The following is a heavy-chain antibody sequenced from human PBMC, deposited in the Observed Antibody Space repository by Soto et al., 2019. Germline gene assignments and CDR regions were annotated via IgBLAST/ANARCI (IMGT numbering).Heavy chain of an antibody. V-gene: IGHV3-53*01. CDR2: IYSGGST. D-gene: IGHD3-9*01. CDR3: ARGYDILTGAPWGGMDV. Sequence: EVQLVESGGGLIQPGGSLRLSCAASGFTVSSNYMSWVRQAPGKGLEWVSVIYSGGSTYYADSVKGRFTISRDNAKNSLYLQMNSLRAEDTAVYYCARGYDILTGAPWGGMDVWGQGTTVTVSS. CDR1: GFTVSSNY. J-gene: IGHJ6*02.